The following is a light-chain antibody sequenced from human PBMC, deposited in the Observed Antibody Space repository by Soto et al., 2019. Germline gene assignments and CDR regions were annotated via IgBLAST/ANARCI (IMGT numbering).Light chain of an antibody. CDR1: QSVSSSY. Sequence: EIVLTQSPGTLSLSPGERATLSCRASQSVSSSYLAWYQQKPGQALRLLIYGASNRATGIPDRFSGSGSGTDFTLNISRLEPEDFAVYYCQQYGSSSYTFGQGTKLEIK. V-gene: IGKV3-20*01. J-gene: IGKJ2*01. CDR2: GAS. CDR3: QQYGSSSYT.